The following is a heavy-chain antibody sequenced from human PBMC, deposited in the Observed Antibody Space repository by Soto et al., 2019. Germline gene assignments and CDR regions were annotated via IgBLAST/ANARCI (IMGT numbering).Heavy chain of an antibody. CDR3: ARTNHDFWSGYRHDAFDI. V-gene: IGHV1-18*01. D-gene: IGHD3-3*01. Sequence: ASVKVSCKASGNTFASYGISWGRQAPGQGLEWMGWISAYNGNTNYAQKLQGRVTMTTDTSTSTAYMELRSLRSDDTAVYYCARTNHDFWSGYRHDAFDIWGQGTMVTVSS. J-gene: IGHJ3*02. CDR2: ISAYNGNT. CDR1: GNTFASYG.